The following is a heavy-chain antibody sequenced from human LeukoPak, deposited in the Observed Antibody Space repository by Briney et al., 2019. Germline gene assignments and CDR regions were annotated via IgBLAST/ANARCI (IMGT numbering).Heavy chain of an antibody. V-gene: IGHV3-30-3*01. CDR2: ISYDGSNK. CDR1: GFTFGSYA. CDR3: ASEATTGAHVDY. D-gene: IGHD1-1*01. Sequence: PGGSLRLSCAASGFTFGSYAMHWVRQAPGKGLEWVAVISYDGSNKYYTDSVKGRFTISRDNPKNTLYLQMNSLRAEDTAVYYCASEATTGAHVDYWGQGTLVTVPS. J-gene: IGHJ4*02.